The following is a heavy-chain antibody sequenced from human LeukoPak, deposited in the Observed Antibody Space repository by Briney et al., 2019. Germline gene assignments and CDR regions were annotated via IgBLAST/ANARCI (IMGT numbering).Heavy chain of an antibody. CDR2: INWNGGST. J-gene: IGHJ4*02. V-gene: IGHV3-20*04. CDR1: GFPFNSYA. D-gene: IGHD2-2*01. CDR3: ARGPLYSSSWYYFDY. Sequence: GRSLRLSCAASGFPFNSYAMTWVRQAPGRGLEWVSGINWNGGSTGYADSVKGRFTISRDSARNSLYLQMNGLRAEDTALYYCARGPLYSSSWYYFDYWGQGTLLTVFS.